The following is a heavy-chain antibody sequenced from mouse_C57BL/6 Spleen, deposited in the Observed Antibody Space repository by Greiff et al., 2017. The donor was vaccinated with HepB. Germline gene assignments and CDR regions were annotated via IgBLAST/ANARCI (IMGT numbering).Heavy chain of an antibody. Sequence: VQLKQSGPELVKPGASVKISCKASGYSFTDYNMNWVKQSNGKSLEWIGVINPNYGTTSYNQKFKGKATLTVDQSSSTAYMQLNSLTSEDSAVYYCAGSDGYHWYFDVWGTGTTVTVSS. CDR1: GYSFTDYN. V-gene: IGHV1-39*01. D-gene: IGHD2-3*01. CDR3: AGSDGYHWYFDV. J-gene: IGHJ1*03. CDR2: INPNYGTT.